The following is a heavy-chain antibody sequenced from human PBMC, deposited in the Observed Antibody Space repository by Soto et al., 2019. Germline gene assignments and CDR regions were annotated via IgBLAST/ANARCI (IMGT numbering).Heavy chain of an antibody. CDR1: GGSLSTNP. D-gene: IGHD2-15*01. CDR2: TGSGTGPG. Sequence: VASVKVSCKASGGSLSTNPISWVRQAPGQGLEWMGGTGSGTGPGNHAQRFQGRLTVTADKSTSTVYMELTNLSSEDTAVYYCAMRHSGGFFRFYGSSGQGTGDTDSS. V-gene: IGHV1-69*06. J-gene: IGHJ5*02. CDR3: AMRHSGGFFRFYGS.